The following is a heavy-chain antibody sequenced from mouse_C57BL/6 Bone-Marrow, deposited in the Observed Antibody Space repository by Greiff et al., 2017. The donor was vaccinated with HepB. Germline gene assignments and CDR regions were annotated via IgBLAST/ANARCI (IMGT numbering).Heavy chain of an antibody. Sequence: EVKLVESGGGLVKPGGSLKLSCAASGFTFSSYTMSWVRQTPEKRLEWVATISGGGGNTYYPDSVKGRFTISRDNAKNTLYLQMSSLRSEDTALYYCARHGHLLLGVWGTRTTVTVSS. CDR1: GFTFSSYT. CDR2: ISGGGGNT. J-gene: IGHJ1*03. V-gene: IGHV5-9*01. CDR3: ARHGHLLLGV. D-gene: IGHD1-1*01.